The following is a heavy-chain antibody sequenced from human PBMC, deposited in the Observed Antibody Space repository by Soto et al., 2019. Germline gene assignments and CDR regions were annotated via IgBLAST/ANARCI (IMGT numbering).Heavy chain of an antibody. CDR1: GFNFNYA. CDR3: ARDAVYNDGLWLASD. D-gene: IGHD2-21*01. CDR2: ITGGGST. Sequence: DVQLLESGGGLVQPGGSLRLSCLFSGFNFNYAIIWVRQAPGKGQEWVSGITGGGSTQYAASVKGRFTISRDNSKKTVALQMNSLRVEDTAMYDCARDAVYNDGLWLASDWGQGTQVTVS. J-gene: IGHJ4*02. V-gene: IGHV3-23*01.